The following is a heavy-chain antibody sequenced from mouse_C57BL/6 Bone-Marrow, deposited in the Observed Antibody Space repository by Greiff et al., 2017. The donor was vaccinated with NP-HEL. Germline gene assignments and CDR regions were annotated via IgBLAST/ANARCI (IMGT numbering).Heavy chain of an antibody. CDR1: GYAFSSYW. CDR3: ARSEDGYPCYCDD. V-gene: IGHV1-80*01. Sequence: QVQLKESGAELVKPGASVPISFPASGYAFSSYWMNWVKQRPGKGLEWIGQIYPGDGDPLCNGKFKGKATLTADKSSSTAYMQLSSLTSEDSAVYVGARSEDGYPCYCDDWGQGTTLTVSS. CDR2: IYPGDGDP. J-gene: IGHJ2*01. D-gene: IGHD2-3*01.